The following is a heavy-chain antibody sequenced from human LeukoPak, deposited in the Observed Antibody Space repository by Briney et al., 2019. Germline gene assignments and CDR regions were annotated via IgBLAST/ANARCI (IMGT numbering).Heavy chain of an antibody. CDR3: ARHSVRNWFDP. CDR2: IYYSGST. CDR1: GGSISSYY. Sequence: SETLSLTCTVSGGSISSYYWSWIRQPPGKGLEWIGYIYYSGSTNYNPSLKSRVTVSVDTSKNQFSLKLSSVTAADTAVYYCARHSVRNWFDPWGQGTLVTVSS. J-gene: IGHJ5*02. D-gene: IGHD2-2*01. V-gene: IGHV4-59*08.